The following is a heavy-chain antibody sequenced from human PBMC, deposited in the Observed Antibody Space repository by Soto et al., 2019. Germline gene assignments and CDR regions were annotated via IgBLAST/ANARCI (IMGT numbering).Heavy chain of an antibody. Sequence: ASVKVSCKASGFTFTSSAVQWVRQARGQHLEWIGWIVVGSGNTNYAQKFQERVTITRDMSTSTAYMELSSLRSEDTAVYYCAAAERYFDWLLYAFDIWGQGTMVTVSS. CDR1: GFTFTSSA. J-gene: IGHJ3*02. CDR2: IVVGSGNT. D-gene: IGHD3-9*01. CDR3: AAAERYFDWLLYAFDI. V-gene: IGHV1-58*01.